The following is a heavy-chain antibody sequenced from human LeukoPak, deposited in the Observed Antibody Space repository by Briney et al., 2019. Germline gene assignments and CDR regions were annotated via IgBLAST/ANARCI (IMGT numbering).Heavy chain of an antibody. V-gene: IGHV3-48*03. Sequence: PGGSLRLSCAASDFSFKSYEMNWVRQAPGKGLEWVSYISSGGSSIYYADSVKGRFTISRDNAKNSLYLQMNSLRAEDTAVYYCARGIGSTVFFDHWGQGTLVTVSS. J-gene: IGHJ4*02. CDR2: ISSGGSSI. D-gene: IGHD4-11*01. CDR3: ARGIGSTVFFDH. CDR1: DFSFKSYE.